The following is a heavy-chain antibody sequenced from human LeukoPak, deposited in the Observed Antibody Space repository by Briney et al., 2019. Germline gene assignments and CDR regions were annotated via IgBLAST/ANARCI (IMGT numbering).Heavy chain of an antibody. D-gene: IGHD3-16*01. V-gene: IGHV3-30*01. Sequence: PGGSLRLSCAASGFTFSSYAMHWVRQAPGKGLEWVAVISYDGSNKYYVDSVKGRFTISRDNSKNTLYLQMNSLRAEDTAVYYCARVTGRDTIGGGEGFDYWGQGTLVTVSS. J-gene: IGHJ4*02. CDR3: ARVTGRDTIGGGEGFDY. CDR1: GFTFSSYA. CDR2: ISYDGSNK.